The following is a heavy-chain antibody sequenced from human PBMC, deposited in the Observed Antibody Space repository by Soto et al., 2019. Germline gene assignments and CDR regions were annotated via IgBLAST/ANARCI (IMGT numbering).Heavy chain of an antibody. Sequence: GSLRLSCAASGFTFSSYAMSWVRQAPGKGLEWVSAISGSGDSTYYADSVKGRFTISRDNSKNTLYLQMISLRAEDTAVYYCAKGLADTVMPIAYSYYGMDVWGQGTTVNVSS. CDR1: GFTFSSYA. J-gene: IGHJ6*02. D-gene: IGHD3-16*01. CDR3: AKGLADTVMPIAYSYYGMDV. V-gene: IGHV3-23*01. CDR2: ISGSGDST.